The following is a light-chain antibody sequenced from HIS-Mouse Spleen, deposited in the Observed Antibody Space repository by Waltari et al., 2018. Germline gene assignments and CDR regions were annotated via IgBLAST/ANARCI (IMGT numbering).Light chain of an antibody. V-gene: IGLV2-23*01. CDR2: EGS. Sequence: QSALTQPASVSGSPGQSITISCPGTSLDVGSYNLVSWYQQHPGKAPKLMIYEGSKRPSGVSNRFSGSKSGNTASLTISGLQAEDEADYYCCSYAGSSTFVVFGGGTKLTVL. CDR1: SLDVGSYNL. CDR3: CSYAGSSTFVV. J-gene: IGLJ2*01.